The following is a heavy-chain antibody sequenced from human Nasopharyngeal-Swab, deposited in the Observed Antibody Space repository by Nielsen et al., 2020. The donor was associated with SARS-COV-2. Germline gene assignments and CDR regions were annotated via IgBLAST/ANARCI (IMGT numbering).Heavy chain of an antibody. J-gene: IGHJ6*03. D-gene: IGHD3-3*01. CDR3: ARVGDFWIGSQPYYYYMDV. Sequence: GGPLRLSCAASGFTFSSYWMSWVRQAPGKGLEWVANIKQDGSHKYYVDSVKGRFTISRDNSLYLQMNSLRSEDTAVYYCARVGDFWIGSQPYYYYMDVWGKGTTVTVSS. V-gene: IGHV3-7*03. CDR2: IKQDGSHK. CDR1: GFTFSSYW.